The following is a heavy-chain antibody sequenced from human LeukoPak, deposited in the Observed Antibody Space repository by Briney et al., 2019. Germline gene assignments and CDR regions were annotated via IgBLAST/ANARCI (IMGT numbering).Heavy chain of an antibody. J-gene: IGHJ1*01. CDR3: ARAPSEIGGYYPEYFRH. D-gene: IGHD3-22*01. V-gene: IGHV3-74*01. CDR1: GCTFSSNW. CDR2: ITSDRSI. Sequence: AGSLTLSCAASGCTFSSNWMYWGRHAPGTGLVLVSRITSDRSISYADSVKGRFTISRDNAKSGLSLQMNSLRDEEAGVFYCARAPSEIGGYYPEYFRHWGQGTLVTVSS.